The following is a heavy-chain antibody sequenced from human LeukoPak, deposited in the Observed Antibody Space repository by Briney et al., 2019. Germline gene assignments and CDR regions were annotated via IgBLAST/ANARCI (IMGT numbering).Heavy chain of an antibody. V-gene: IGHV3-48*02. CDR3: ARDNDWAFDY. CDR2: INHNGETI. Sequence: GGSLRLSCAASGFPFSSYVMSWVRQAPGKGLEWVSYINHNGETIYYPDFVTGRFTISRDNAKNSLYLQMNSLRDEDTAVYYCARDNDWAFDYWGQGTLVTVSS. CDR1: GFPFSSYV. J-gene: IGHJ4*02. D-gene: IGHD3-9*01.